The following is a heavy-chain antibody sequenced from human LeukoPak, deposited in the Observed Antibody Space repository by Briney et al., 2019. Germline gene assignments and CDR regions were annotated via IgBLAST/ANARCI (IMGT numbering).Heavy chain of an antibody. CDR3: AKGHSRDGIITNFDY. J-gene: IGHJ4*02. CDR2: ISGNGGST. V-gene: IGHV3-23*01. Sequence: PGGSLRLSCAASGFSFSTYAMTWVRQALGKGLEWVSGISGNGGSTYYAGSVKGRFTISRDNSKNTLSLQMNTLRAEDTALYYCAKGHSRDGIITNFDYWGQGTLVTVSS. CDR1: GFSFSTYA. D-gene: IGHD1-14*01.